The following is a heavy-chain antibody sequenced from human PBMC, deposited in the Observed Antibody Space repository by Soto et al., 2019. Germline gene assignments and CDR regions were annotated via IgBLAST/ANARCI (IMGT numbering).Heavy chain of an antibody. CDR3: ARHGKQLRSNYYYGMDV. Sequence: EVQLVESGGGLVQPGGSLRLSCAASGFTFSSSWMSWVRQAPGKGLEWVANIKQDGSEKYYVDSVKGRFTISRDNAKNSLYLQMNSLRAEDTAVYYCARHGKQLRSNYYYGMDVWGQGTTVTVSS. V-gene: IGHV3-7*05. CDR2: IKQDGSEK. D-gene: IGHD6-6*01. J-gene: IGHJ6*02. CDR1: GFTFSSSW.